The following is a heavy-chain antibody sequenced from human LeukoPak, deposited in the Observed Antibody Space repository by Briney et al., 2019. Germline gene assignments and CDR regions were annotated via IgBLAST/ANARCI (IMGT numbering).Heavy chain of an antibody. CDR1: GFTFDDYA. CDR2: VSWNSGSI. J-gene: IGHJ4*02. V-gene: IGHV3-9*01. Sequence: PGGSLRLSCAASGFTFDDYAMHWVRQAPGKGLEWVSGVSWNSGSIGYADSVKGRFTISRDNAKNSLYLQMNSLRVEDTALYHCAKGFGYSGYFFDYWGQGTLVTVSS. CDR3: AKGFGYSGYFFDY. D-gene: IGHD5-12*01.